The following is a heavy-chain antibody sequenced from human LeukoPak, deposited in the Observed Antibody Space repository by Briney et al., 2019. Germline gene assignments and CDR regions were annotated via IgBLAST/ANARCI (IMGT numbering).Heavy chain of an antibody. CDR1: GFTFSSYA. CDR2: ISGSGGST. V-gene: IGHV3-23*01. D-gene: IGHD2-2*02. CDR3: AKAHTPYYYYYGMDV. J-gene: IGHJ6*02. Sequence: PGGSLRLSCAASGFTFSSYAMSWVRQAPGKGLEWVSAISGSGGSTYYADSVKGRFTISRDNSKNTLYLQMNSLRAEDTAVYYCAKAHTPYYYYYGMDVWGQGTTVTVSS.